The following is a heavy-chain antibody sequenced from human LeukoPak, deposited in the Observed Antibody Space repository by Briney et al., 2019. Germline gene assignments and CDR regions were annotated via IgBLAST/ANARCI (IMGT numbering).Heavy chain of an antibody. J-gene: IGHJ6*03. CDR2: INHSGST. V-gene: IGHV4-39*07. CDR1: GGSISSSSYY. D-gene: IGHD6-19*01. CDR3: ASQIAVAGTGHYYYMDV. Sequence: ASETLSLTCTVSGGSISSSSYYWGWIRQPPGKGLEWIGEINHSGSTNYNPSLKSRVTISVDTSKNRFSLKLSSVTAADTAVYYCASQIAVAGTGHYYYMDVWGKGTTVTVSS.